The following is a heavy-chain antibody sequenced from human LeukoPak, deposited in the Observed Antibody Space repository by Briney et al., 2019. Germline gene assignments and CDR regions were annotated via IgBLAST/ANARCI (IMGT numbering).Heavy chain of an antibody. CDR2: INNDESST. J-gene: IGHJ4*02. V-gene: IGHV3-74*01. Sequence: GGSLRLSCAASGFTFSSYWMHWVRLAPGKGLVWVSHINNDESSTSYADSVRGRFTISRDNAKNTLYLQMNSLRTEDTAVYYCACYGIAPPYWGQGTLVTVSS. CDR3: ACYGIAPPY. CDR1: GFTFSSYW. D-gene: IGHD2-15*01.